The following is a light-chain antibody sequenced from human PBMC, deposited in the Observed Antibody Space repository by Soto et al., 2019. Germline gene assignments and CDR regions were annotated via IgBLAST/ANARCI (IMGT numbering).Light chain of an antibody. Sequence: EIVMTQSPATLSVSPGERVSLSCRASQSVSTNVAWYQQRPGQPPKLLIFGASSRATGIPARFSGSGAGTDFTLIINRLQPEDFALYFCQHYGRGSPIAFGLGTRLEIK. CDR3: QHYGRGSPIA. CDR1: QSVSTN. J-gene: IGKJ5*01. CDR2: GAS. V-gene: IGKV3D-15*01.